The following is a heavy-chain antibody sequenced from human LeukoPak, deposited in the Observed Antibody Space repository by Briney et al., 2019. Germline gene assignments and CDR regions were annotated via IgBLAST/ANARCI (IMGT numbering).Heavy chain of an antibody. CDR3: ARSHYGDYINWFDP. D-gene: IGHD4-17*01. Sequence: GGSLRLSCAASGFTFSSYSMNWVRQAPGKGLEWVGRIKTKIDGGTTDYAAPVKGRFTISRDDSKNTLYLQMNSLKTEDTAVYYCARSHYGDYINWFDPWGQGTLVTVSS. CDR2: IKTKIDGGTT. CDR1: GFTFSSYS. J-gene: IGHJ5*02. V-gene: IGHV3-15*01.